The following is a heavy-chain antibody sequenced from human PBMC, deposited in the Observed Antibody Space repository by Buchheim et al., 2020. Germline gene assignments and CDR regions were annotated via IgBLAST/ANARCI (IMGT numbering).Heavy chain of an antibody. CDR2: ITRQATT. Sequence: EVQLLESGGTLVQPGGSLRLSCVASGFSINSRAMNWVRQAPGKAPQWVAGITRQATTYYGGSVEGRFTISRDDSKNSIHLQMNRLRGEDTAIYYCARDHPSSGWPTFDLWGQGTL. V-gene: IGHV3-23*01. J-gene: IGHJ4*02. CDR1: GFSINSRA. CDR3: ARDHPSSGWPTFDL. D-gene: IGHD5-24*01.